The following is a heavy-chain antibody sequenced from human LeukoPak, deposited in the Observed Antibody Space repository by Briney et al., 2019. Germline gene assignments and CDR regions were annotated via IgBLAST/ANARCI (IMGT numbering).Heavy chain of an antibody. CDR1: GGSISSGGYS. CDR3: ARGVTVGSGDRAWFDP. CDR2: INHSGST. Sequence: KTSETLSLTCAVSGGSISSGGYSCSWIRQPPGKGLEWIGEINHSGSTNYNPSLKSRVTISVDTSKNQFSLKLSSVTAADTAVYYCARGVTVGSGDRAWFDPWGQGTLVTVSS. V-gene: IGHV4-30-2*01. D-gene: IGHD3-10*01. J-gene: IGHJ5*02.